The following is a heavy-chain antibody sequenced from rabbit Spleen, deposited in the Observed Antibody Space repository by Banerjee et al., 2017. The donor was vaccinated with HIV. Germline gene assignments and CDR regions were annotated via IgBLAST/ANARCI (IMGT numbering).Heavy chain of an antibody. Sequence: QSLEESGGGLVKPGGTLTLTCTVSGFSFSSNWICWVRQAPGKGLEWIACIYVGSGGGTKYASWAKGRFTISKTSSTTVPLQMTSLTAADTATYFCARGSAAMTMVITGYYLSLWGPGTLVTVS. J-gene: IGHJ4*01. CDR3: ARGSAAMTMVITGYYLSL. CDR1: GFSFSSNW. CDR2: IYVGSGGGT. D-gene: IGHD2-1*01. V-gene: IGHV1S40*01.